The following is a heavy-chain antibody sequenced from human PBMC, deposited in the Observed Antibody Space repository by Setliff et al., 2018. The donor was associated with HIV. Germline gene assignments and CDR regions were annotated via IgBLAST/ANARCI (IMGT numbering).Heavy chain of an antibody. CDR3: ARDLDYYFDY. CDR2: ISPDGSVI. J-gene: IGHJ4*02. Sequence: GGSLRLSCAASGFTFSNSWMHWVRQAPGKGLVWVSRISPDGSVINYAGSVKGRFTISRDNAKNSLFLQMNSLRAEDTAVYYCARDLDYYFDYWGQGTLVTVSS. D-gene: IGHD1-1*01. V-gene: IGHV3-74*01. CDR1: GFTFSNSW.